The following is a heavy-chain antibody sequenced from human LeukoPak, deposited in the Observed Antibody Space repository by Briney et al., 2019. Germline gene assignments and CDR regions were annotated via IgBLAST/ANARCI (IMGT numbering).Heavy chain of an antibody. CDR3: AKASGLLDYYGSGTPGAFDI. CDR1: GFTCSSYG. CDR2: ISGSGGST. V-gene: IGHV3-23*01. D-gene: IGHD3-10*01. Sequence: GGSLRLSCEASGFTCSSYGMSWVRQAPGKGLEWVSAISGSGGSTYDADSVKGRFSISRDNSKNTLYLQMNSLRAEDTAVYYCAKASGLLDYYGSGTPGAFDIWGQGTMVTVSS. J-gene: IGHJ3*02.